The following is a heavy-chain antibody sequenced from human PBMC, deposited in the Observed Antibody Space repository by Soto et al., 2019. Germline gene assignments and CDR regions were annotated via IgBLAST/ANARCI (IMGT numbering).Heavy chain of an antibody. CDR1: GGSISSSSYY. CDR3: ARHPRKRVPNIAATFY. Sequence: SETLSLTCTVSGGSISSSSYYWGWIRQPPGKGLEWIGSIYYSGSTYYNPSLKSRVTISVDTSKNQFSLKLSSVTAADTAVYYCARHPRKRVPNIAATFYWGQGTLVTVSS. V-gene: IGHV4-39*01. CDR2: IYYSGST. J-gene: IGHJ4*02. D-gene: IGHD2-15*01.